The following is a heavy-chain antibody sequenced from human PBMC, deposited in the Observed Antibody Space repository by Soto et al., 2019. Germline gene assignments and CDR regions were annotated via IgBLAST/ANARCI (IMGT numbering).Heavy chain of an antibody. J-gene: IGHJ3*02. CDR1: GFTFSNYD. D-gene: IGHD7-27*01. Sequence: GGSLRLSCAASGFTFSNYDMQWVRQVTGKGLEWVSGIDTAGNTYYPGSEKGRFTISRENAMNSLHLQMNSLRVEDTAMYYCAREQTGAGLRAFDIWGQGTMVTVSS. V-gene: IGHV3-13*04. CDR3: AREQTGAGLRAFDI. CDR2: IDTAGNT.